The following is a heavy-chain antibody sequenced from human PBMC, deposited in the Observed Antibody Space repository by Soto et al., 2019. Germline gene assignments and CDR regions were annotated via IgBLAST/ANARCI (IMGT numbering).Heavy chain of an antibody. J-gene: IGHJ6*02. CDR1: GGTFSSYA. V-gene: IGHV1-69*01. D-gene: IGHD2-15*01. CDR2: IIPIFGTA. CDR3: ARSRGGSSSLDIYYYFYYGMDV. Sequence: QVQLVQSGAEVKKPGSSVTVSCKAPGGTFSSYAISWVRQAPGQGLEWMGGIIPIFGTAKYAQKFQGRVTITADESTNTGYLELRSLRSADTAVYYCARSRGGSSSLDIYYYFYYGMDVWGQGTTVTVSS.